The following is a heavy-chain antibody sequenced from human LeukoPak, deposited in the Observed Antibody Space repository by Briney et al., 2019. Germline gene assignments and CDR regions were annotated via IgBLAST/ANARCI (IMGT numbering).Heavy chain of an antibody. CDR3: ARDHQDYDSSGYYYDAFDI. CDR1: GGSISSYY. V-gene: IGHV4-59*01. Sequence: SETLSLTCTVSGGSISSYYWSWIRQPPGKGLEWIGYIYYTGSTNYNPSLKSRVTISVDTSKNQFSLKLSSVTAADTAVYYCARDHQDYDSSGYYYDAFDIWGQGTMVTVSS. J-gene: IGHJ3*02. CDR2: IYYTGST. D-gene: IGHD3-22*01.